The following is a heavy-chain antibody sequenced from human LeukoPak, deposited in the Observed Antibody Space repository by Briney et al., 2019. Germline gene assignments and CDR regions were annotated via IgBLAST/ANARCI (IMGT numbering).Heavy chain of an antibody. Sequence: GGSLRLPCAASGFTFNIYEFNWVRQAPGKGLEWLSYIDGSGNSIYYADSVKGRFTISRDNAKSSLYLQMSSLRADDTAVYYCARECLTCGGDSYDYWGQGALVTVSS. CDR2: IDGSGNSI. J-gene: IGHJ4*02. V-gene: IGHV3-48*03. CDR1: GFTFNIYE. D-gene: IGHD2-21*01. CDR3: ARECLTCGGDSYDY.